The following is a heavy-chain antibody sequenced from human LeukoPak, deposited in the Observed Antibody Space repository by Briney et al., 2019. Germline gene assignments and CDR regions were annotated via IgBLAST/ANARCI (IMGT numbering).Heavy chain of an antibody. D-gene: IGHD3-22*01. CDR1: GFILSDYY. J-gene: IGHJ4*02. CDR2: ISTSDRTT. CDR3: ARESYSSGYYYDY. Sequence: GGSLRLSCAASGFILSDYYMSWIRQAPGKGLEWVAYISTSDRTTYYADSVKGRFTISRDNAKNSLYLQMNSLRAEDTAVYYCARESYSSGYYYDYWGQGTLVTVSS. V-gene: IGHV3-11*04.